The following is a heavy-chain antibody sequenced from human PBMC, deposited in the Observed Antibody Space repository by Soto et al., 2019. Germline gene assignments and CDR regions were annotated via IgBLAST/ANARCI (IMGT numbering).Heavy chain of an antibody. CDR1: GGTFSSYA. CDR3: AKYSSSHLFGGMYF. V-gene: IGHV1-69*01. Sequence: QVQLVQSGAEGKKPGSSVKVSCKASGGTFSSYAISWVRQAPGQGREWMGGIIPIFGTANYAQKLQGRVTITADESTSTAYMELSSLRTENTAVYYCAKYSSSHLFGGMYFWGQGATGTDS. CDR2: IIPIFGTA. D-gene: IGHD6-13*01. J-gene: IGHJ6*02.